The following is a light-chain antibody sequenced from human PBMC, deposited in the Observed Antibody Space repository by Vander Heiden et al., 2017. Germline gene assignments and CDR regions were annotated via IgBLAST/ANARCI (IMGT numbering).Light chain of an antibody. J-gene: IGLJ2*01. CDR2: EVS. Sequence: QSALTQPASVSGSPRQSITISCTGTSSDVGTYNYVSWYQQHPGKAPKLVIYEVSNRPSGVSNRFSGSKSGNTASLTISGLQAGDEADYYCSSYTTNSTVVFGGGTKLTVL. V-gene: IGLV2-14*01. CDR3: SSYTTNSTVV. CDR1: SSDVGTYNY.